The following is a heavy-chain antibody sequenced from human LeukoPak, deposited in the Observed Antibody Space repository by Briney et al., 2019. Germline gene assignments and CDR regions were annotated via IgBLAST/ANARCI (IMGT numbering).Heavy chain of an antibody. J-gene: IGHJ4*02. CDR1: RFTFSSYA. CDR3: AKEHEYHDYFDH. CDR2: IDGSGGTT. Sequence: GGSLRLSCAATRFTFSSYAMGWVRQAPGKGLEWVSVIDGSGGTTYYAGSVKGRFTISRDNSKNTPYLQMNSLRAEDTAVYYCAKEHEYHDYFDHWGQGTLVIVSS. V-gene: IGHV3-23*01. D-gene: IGHD2-2*01.